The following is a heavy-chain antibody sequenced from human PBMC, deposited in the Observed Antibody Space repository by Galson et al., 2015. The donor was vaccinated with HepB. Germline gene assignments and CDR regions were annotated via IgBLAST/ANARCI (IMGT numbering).Heavy chain of an antibody. CDR3: ARSEITVTIFGVVTDYYYYGMDV. J-gene: IGHJ6*02. D-gene: IGHD3-3*01. CDR1: GYTFTGYY. V-gene: IGHV1-2*04. CDR2: INPNSGGT. Sequence: SVKVSCKASGYTFTGYYMHWVRQAPGQGLEWMGWINPNSGGTNYAQKFQGWVTMTRDTSISTAYMELSRLRSDDTAVYYCARSEITVTIFGVVTDYYYYGMDVWGQGTTVTVSS.